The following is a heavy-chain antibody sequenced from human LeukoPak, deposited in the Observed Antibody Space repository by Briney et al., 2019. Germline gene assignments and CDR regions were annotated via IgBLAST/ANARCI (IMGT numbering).Heavy chain of an antibody. J-gene: IGHJ4*02. CDR1: GFTFSSYA. CDR2: ISGSGGST. V-gene: IGHV3-23*01. D-gene: IGHD3-22*01. Sequence: GGSLRLSCAASGFTFSSYAMSWVRQAPGKGLEWVSAISGSGGSTYYADSVKGRFTISRDNSKNTLYLQMNSLRAEDTAVYYCAREQIYYYDSSGFGGWGQGTLVTVSS. CDR3: AREQIYYYDSSGFGG.